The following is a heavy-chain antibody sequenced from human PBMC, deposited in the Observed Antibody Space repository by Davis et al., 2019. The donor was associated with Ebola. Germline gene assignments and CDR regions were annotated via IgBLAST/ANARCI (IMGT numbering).Heavy chain of an antibody. J-gene: IGHJ6*02. CDR2: INPNSGNT. CDR1: GYTFTSYY. Sequence: AASVKVSCKASGYTFTSYYMHWVRQAPGQGLEWMGWINPNSGNTNYAQKLQGRVTMTTDTSTSTAYMELRSLRSDDTAVYYCARDQSSSWYLDGYYYYGMDVWGQGTTVTVSS. CDR3: ARDQSSSWYLDGYYYYGMDV. V-gene: IGHV1-18*04. D-gene: IGHD6-13*01.